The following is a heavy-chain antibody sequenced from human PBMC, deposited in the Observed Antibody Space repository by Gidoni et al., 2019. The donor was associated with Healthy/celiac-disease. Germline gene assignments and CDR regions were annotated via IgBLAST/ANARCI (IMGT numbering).Heavy chain of an antibody. J-gene: IGHJ5*02. Sequence: EVQLWESGGGWVQPGGSLRLPCAASGFTVSSDAMSWVRQAPGKGLEWVSAISGSGGSTCYADSVKGRFTISRDNTKNTLYLQMNSLRAEDTAVYYCAKSGAGYGDYGNWFDPWGQGTLVTVSS. D-gene: IGHD4-17*01. CDR1: GFTVSSDA. CDR3: AKSGAGYGDYGNWFDP. CDR2: ISGSGGST. V-gene: IGHV3-23*01.